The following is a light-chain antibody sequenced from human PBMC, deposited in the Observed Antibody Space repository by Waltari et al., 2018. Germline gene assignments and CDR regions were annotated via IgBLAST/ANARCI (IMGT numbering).Light chain of an antibody. Sequence: EIVLTQSPVTLSLSPGERATLSGRASQSVGSYLAWYQQKAGQAPRLLIYDASNGATGIPARFSGSGSGTDFTLTISSLEPEDFAIYYCHQYYIPPLTFGQGTRLEIK. CDR3: HQYYIPPLT. V-gene: IGKV3-11*01. CDR1: QSVGSY. J-gene: IGKJ5*01. CDR2: DAS.